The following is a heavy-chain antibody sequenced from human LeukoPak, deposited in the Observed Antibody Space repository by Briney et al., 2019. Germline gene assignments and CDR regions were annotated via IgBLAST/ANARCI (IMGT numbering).Heavy chain of an antibody. D-gene: IGHD2-15*01. J-gene: IGHJ4*02. V-gene: IGHV4-30-2*01. CDR1: GGSISSGGYY. CDR2: IYHSGST. Sequence: SETLSLTCTVSGGSISSGGYYWSWIRQPPGKGLEWIGYIYHSGSTYYNPSLKSRVTISVDTSKNQFSLKLSSVTAADTAVYYCASIPPPERYCSGDSCPQEVDSWGQGTLVTVSS. CDR3: ASIPPPERYCSGDSCPQEVDS.